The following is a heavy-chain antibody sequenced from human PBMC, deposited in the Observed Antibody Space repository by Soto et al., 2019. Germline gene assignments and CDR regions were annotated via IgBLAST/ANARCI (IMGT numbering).Heavy chain of an antibody. CDR2: ISSSSSYI. CDR3: ARDYHYYYYYGMDV. CDR1: GFTFSDYS. Sequence: QVQLVESGGGLVKPGGSLRLSCAASGFTFSDYSMTWIRQAPGKGLEWVSSISSSSSYIYYADSVKGRFTISRDNAKNSLYLQMNSLRAEDTAVYYCARDYHYYYYYGMDVWGQGTTVTVSS. V-gene: IGHV3-11*06. J-gene: IGHJ6*02.